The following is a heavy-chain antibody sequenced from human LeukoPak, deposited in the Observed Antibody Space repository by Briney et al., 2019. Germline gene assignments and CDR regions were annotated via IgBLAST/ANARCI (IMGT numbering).Heavy chain of an antibody. D-gene: IGHD1-1*01. J-gene: IGHJ6*02. CDR3: AREKDSDPGHHFYYGMDV. CDR1: GFTFSGYT. CDR2: ISSGGQFV. Sequence: PGGSLRLSCAASGFTFSGYTMNWVRQAPGQGPEWVSSISSGGQFVYYADSVRGRFFTSRDDADTSLSLLMNGLIPEDTAVYYCAREKDSDPGHHFYYGMDVWGQGTTVAVFS. V-gene: IGHV3-21*01.